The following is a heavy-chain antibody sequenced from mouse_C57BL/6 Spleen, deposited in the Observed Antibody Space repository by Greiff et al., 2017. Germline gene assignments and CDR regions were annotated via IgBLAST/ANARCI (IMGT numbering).Heavy chain of an antibody. CDR1: GFSFNTYA. D-gene: IGHD1-1*02. Sequence: EVKVVESGGGLVQPKGSLKLSCAASGFSFNTYAMNWVRQAPGKGLEWVARIRSKSNKYATYYADTVKDRFTISRDDSESMLYLQMNNLKTEDTAMYYCVRAWYYGKSSSYYAMDYWGQGTSVTVSS. CDR3: VRAWYYGKSSSYYAMDY. V-gene: IGHV10-1*01. J-gene: IGHJ4*01. CDR2: IRSKSNKYAT.